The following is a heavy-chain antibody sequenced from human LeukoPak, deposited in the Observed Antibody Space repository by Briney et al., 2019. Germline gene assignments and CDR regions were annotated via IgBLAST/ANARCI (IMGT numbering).Heavy chain of an antibody. V-gene: IGHV3-33*01. CDR1: GFTFNNYD. D-gene: IGHD3-10*01. J-gene: IGHJ3*02. Sequence: GGSLRLSCAASGFTFNNYDMHWVRQAPGKGLEWVALIWYDGTNKYYGDSVKGRFTISRDNSKNTLYLQMNSLRAEDTAVYYCARGRFGELSVATFDIWGQGTMVTVSS. CDR3: ARGRFGELSVATFDI. CDR2: IWYDGTNK.